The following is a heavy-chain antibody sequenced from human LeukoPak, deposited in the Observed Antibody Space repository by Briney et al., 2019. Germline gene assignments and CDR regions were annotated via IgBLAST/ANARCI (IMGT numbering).Heavy chain of an antibody. CDR1: GYTFTNYG. J-gene: IGHJ4*02. CDR3: AREGLGELTLDY. V-gene: IGHV1-18*01. CDR2: ISTSNGDT. D-gene: IGHD3-16*01. Sequence: GASVKVSCQASGYTFTNYGINWVRQAPGQGLEWMGWISTSNGDTTYTQKFRGRVIMTTDTSTNTAYMEVRSLRSDDTAIYYCAREGLGELTLDYWGQGTLVIVST.